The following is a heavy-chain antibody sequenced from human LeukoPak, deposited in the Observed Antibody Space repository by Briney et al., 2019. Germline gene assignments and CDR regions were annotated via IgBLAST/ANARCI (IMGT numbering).Heavy chain of an antibody. D-gene: IGHD6-19*01. CDR3: AGAGSETQWRAFDF. Sequence: GGSLRLSCAASGFTFSRYDMHWVRQATGKGLEWVSGIGTAGDSYYAGSVKGRFTISRENAKNSLYLQMNSLTAGDTAVYYCAGAGSETQWRAFDFWGQGALVTVFS. CDR1: GFTFSRYD. V-gene: IGHV3-13*01. CDR2: IGTAGDS. J-gene: IGHJ4*02.